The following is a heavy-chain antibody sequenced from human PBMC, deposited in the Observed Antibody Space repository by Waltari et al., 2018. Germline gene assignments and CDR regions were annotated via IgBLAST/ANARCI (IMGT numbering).Heavy chain of an antibody. CDR2: IYAGGGS. CDR3: ATLGAYLGAFEV. CDR1: EFIVRNNY. V-gene: IGHV3-53*02. Sequence: EVQLVETGGALIHPGGSLRLSCAASEFIVRNNYMAWGRQAPGKGLEWVSVIYAGGGSDSADSVRGRFTISRDNSKNTLYLEMNALRPDDTAVYYCATLGAYLGAFEVWGRGTMVTVSS. D-gene: IGHD3-16*01. J-gene: IGHJ3*01.